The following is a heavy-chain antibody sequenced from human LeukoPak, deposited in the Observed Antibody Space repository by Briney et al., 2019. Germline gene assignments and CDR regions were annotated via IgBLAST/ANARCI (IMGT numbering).Heavy chain of an antibody. CDR2: IYSSGST. V-gene: IGHV4-61*01. CDR1: GGSVSSRTYY. Sequence: PSETLSLTCTASGGSVSSRTYYCSWIRQPPGKGLEWIGYIYSSGSTNYNPSLKSRVTISVGTSKNQFSLKLTSVTAADTAVYYCARAPYYYDNSGYFRFGYWGQGTLVTVSS. D-gene: IGHD3-22*01. J-gene: IGHJ4*02. CDR3: ARAPYYYDNSGYFRFGY.